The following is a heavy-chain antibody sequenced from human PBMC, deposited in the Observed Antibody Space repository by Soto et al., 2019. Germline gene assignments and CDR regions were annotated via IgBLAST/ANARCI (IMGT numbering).Heavy chain of an antibody. CDR3: ARMSYFYDKWYFDL. CDR1: GGSISSGDYY. Sequence: PSETLSLTCTVSGGSISSGDYYWSWIRQPPGKGLEWIGYIYYSGSTYYNPSLKSRLSMSIDKSQNQFTLKLNSVTAADTATYYCARMSYFYDKWYFDLWGRGTLVTVSS. J-gene: IGHJ2*01. CDR2: IYYSGST. V-gene: IGHV4-30-4*01. D-gene: IGHD3-22*01.